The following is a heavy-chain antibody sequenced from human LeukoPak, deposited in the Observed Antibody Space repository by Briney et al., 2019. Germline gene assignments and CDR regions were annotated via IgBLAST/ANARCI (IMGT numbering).Heavy chain of an antibody. CDR3: ARGIAAGS. CDR2: INEDETAK. J-gene: IGHJ5*02. V-gene: IGHV3-7*03. D-gene: IGHD6-13*01. Sequence: GGSLRLSCAASEFTFSNYWMTWVRQAPGKGLEWVANINEDETAKYYVDSVKGRFTISRDNAKNSLYLQMNSLRAEDTAVYYCARGIAAGSWGQGTLVTVSS. CDR1: EFTFSNYW.